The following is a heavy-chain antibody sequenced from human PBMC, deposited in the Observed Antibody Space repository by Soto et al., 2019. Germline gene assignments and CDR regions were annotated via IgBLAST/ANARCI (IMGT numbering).Heavy chain of an antibody. CDR2: IYYSGST. Sequence: SETLSLTCTVSGGSISSSSYYWGWIRQPPGKGLEWIGSIYYSGSTYYNPSLKSRVTISVDTSKNQFSLKLSSVTAADTAVYYCARHTARIVGATIDYWGQGTLVTVSS. D-gene: IGHD1-26*01. CDR3: ARHTARIVGATIDY. V-gene: IGHV4-39*01. J-gene: IGHJ4*02. CDR1: GGSISSSSYY.